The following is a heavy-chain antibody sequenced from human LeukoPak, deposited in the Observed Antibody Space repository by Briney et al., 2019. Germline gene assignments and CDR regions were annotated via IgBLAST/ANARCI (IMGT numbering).Heavy chain of an antibody. V-gene: IGHV3-48*03. J-gene: IGHJ6*04. CDR1: GFTFSSYE. CDR3: ARGPLRCSGGSCYSDYYYYGMDV. Sequence: GGSLRLSCAASGFTFSSYEINWVRQAPGKGLEWVSYISSSGSTIYYADSVKGRFTISRDNAKNSLYLQMNSLRAEDRAVYYCARGPLRCSGGSCYSDYYYYGMDVWGKGTTVTVSS. CDR2: ISSSGSTI. D-gene: IGHD2-15*01.